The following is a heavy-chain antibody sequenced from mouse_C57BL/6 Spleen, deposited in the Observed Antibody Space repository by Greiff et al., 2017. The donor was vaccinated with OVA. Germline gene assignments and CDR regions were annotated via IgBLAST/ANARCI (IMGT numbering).Heavy chain of an antibody. Sequence: QVQLKQPGAELVMPGASVKLSCKASGYTFTSYWMHWVKQRPGQGLEWIGEIDPSDSYTNYNQKFKGKSTLTVDKSSSTAYMQLSSLTSEDSAVFYCARRGLGRYFDVWGTGTTVTVSS. V-gene: IGHV1-69*01. CDR2: IDPSDSYT. J-gene: IGHJ1*03. D-gene: IGHD4-1*01. CDR1: GYTFTSYW. CDR3: ARRGLGRYFDV.